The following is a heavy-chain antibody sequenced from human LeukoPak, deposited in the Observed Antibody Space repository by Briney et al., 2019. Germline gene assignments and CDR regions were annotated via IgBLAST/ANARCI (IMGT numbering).Heavy chain of an antibody. CDR2: INHSGST. V-gene: IGHV4-34*01. J-gene: IGHJ4*02. D-gene: IGHD2-2*01. CDR1: GGSFSGYC. Sequence: SETLSLTCAVYGGSFSGYCWSWIRQPPGKGLEWIGEINHSGSTNYNPSLKSRVTISVDTSKNQFSLKLSSVTAADTAVYYCARVSYCSSTSCYQNDYWGQGTLVTVSS. CDR3: ARVSYCSSTSCYQNDY.